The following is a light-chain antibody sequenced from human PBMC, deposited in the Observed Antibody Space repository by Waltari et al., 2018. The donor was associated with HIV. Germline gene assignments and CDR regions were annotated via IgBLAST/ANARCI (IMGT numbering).Light chain of an antibody. CDR2: EVS. CDR1: RSVVGGHNY. Sequence: QSALTQPASVSGSPGPSITISCTGTRSVVGGHNYVSWYQHNPGKAPKLVIYEVSNRPSGVSNRFSGFKSANTASLTISGLQAEDEGDYYCSSYTSSRTWVFGGGTKLTVL. CDR3: SSYTSSRTWV. V-gene: IGLV2-14*01. J-gene: IGLJ3*02.